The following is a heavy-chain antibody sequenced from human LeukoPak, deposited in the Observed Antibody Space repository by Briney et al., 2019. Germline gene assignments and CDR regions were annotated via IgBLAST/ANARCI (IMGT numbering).Heavy chain of an antibody. CDR3: ARYYGSGSYSDY. V-gene: IGHV3-7*01. CDR1: GFTFSSYW. D-gene: IGHD3-10*01. J-gene: IGHJ4*02. CDR2: IKQDGSEK. Sequence: PAGSLRLSCAASGFTFSSYWMIWVRQAPGKGLEWVAKIKQDGSEKYYLDSVKGRFTITRDNAKNSLYLQMNSLRAEDTAVYYCARYYGSGSYSDYWGQGTLVTVSS.